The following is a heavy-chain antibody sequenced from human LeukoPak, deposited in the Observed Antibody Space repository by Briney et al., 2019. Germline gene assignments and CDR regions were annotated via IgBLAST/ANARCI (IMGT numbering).Heavy chain of an antibody. CDR2: INPSGGST. J-gene: IGHJ6*03. CDR3: ARGVNTYLWFGGDYMDV. V-gene: IGHV1-46*01. CDR1: GYTFTSYY. D-gene: IGHD3-16*01. Sequence: ASVKVSCKASGYTFTSYYMHWVRQAPVQGLEWMGIINPSGGSTSYAQKFQGRVTITRNTSISTAYMELSSLRSEDTAVYYCARGVNTYLWFGGDYMDVWGKGSTVTVSS.